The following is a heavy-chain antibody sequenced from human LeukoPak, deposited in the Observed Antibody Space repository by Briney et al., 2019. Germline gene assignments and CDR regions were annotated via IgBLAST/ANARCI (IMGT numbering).Heavy chain of an antibody. Sequence: GGSLRLSCAASGFTFISYAMSWVRQTPGKGLECISIVSGGGARTYYADCGEGRFSISRDNSKDTLYLQMNSLRAEDTAVYYCARVDKRGQPLVLGYWGQGTLVTVSS. CDR2: VSGGGART. CDR1: GFTFISYA. J-gene: IGHJ4*02. V-gene: IGHV3-23*01. D-gene: IGHD6-13*01. CDR3: ARVDKRGQPLVLGY.